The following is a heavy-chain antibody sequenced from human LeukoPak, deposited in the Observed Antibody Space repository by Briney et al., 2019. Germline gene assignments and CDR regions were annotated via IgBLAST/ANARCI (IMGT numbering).Heavy chain of an antibody. Sequence: PSETLSLTCAVVGDSISSFYWSWIRQPPGKGLEWIGYIFYSGSTNYNPSLKSRVTISVDTSKSQFSLKLSSVTAADTAVYYCARGVVTAPQTFDYWGQGTLVTVSS. CDR3: ARGVVTAPQTFDY. V-gene: IGHV4-59*01. D-gene: IGHD2-21*02. CDR1: GDSISSFY. J-gene: IGHJ4*02. CDR2: IFYSGST.